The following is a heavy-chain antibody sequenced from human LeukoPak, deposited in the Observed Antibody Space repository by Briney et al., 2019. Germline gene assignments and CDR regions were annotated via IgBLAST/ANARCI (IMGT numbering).Heavy chain of an antibody. CDR1: GFTFSSYS. CDR3: AREGPMIVVVTPHPFDY. Sequence: GGSLRLSCAASGFTFSSYSMNWVRQAPGKGLEWVSSISSSSSYIYYADSVKGRFTISRDNAKNSLYLQMNSLRAEDTAVYYCAREGPMIVVVTPHPFDYWGQGTLVTVSS. V-gene: IGHV3-21*01. D-gene: IGHD3-22*01. J-gene: IGHJ4*02. CDR2: ISSSSSYI.